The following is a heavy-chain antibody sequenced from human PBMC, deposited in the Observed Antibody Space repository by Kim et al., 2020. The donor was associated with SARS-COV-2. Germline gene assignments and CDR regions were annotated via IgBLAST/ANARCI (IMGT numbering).Heavy chain of an antibody. J-gene: IGHJ4*02. V-gene: IGHV6-1*01. CDR3: AREGRDGEAGY. CDR2: N. Sequence: NYYAVSVKSRITINPDTSKNQFSLQLNSVTPEDTAVYYCAREGRDGEAGYWGQGTLVTVSS.